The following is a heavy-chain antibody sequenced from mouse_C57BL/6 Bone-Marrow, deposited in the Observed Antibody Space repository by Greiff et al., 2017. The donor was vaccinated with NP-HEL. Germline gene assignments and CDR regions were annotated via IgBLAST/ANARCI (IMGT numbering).Heavy chain of an antibody. CDR2: IDPSDSYT. J-gene: IGHJ3*01. Sequence: VQLQQPGAELVMPGASVKLSCKASGYTFTSYWMHWVKQRPGQGLEWIGEIDPSDSYTNYNQKFKGKSTLTVDKSSSTAYMQLSSLTSEDSAVYYCAREEGAWFAYWGQGTLVTVSA. V-gene: IGHV1-69*01. CDR1: GYTFTSYW. CDR3: AREEGAWFAY.